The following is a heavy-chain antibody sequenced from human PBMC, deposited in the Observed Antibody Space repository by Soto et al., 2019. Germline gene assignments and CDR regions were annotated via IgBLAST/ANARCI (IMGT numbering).Heavy chain of an antibody. Sequence: QVQLVQSGAEVKKPGSSVKVSCKASGGTFSSYAISWVRQAPGQGLERMGGLIPIFGTANYAQKFQGRVTITADESTSTAYMELSSLRSEDTAVYYCARGPEYSSSSVVDYYYYYVMDVWGQGTTVTVSS. D-gene: IGHD6-6*01. CDR3: ARGPEYSSSSVVDYYYYYVMDV. V-gene: IGHV1-69*01. CDR2: LIPIFGTA. J-gene: IGHJ6*02. CDR1: GGTFSSYA.